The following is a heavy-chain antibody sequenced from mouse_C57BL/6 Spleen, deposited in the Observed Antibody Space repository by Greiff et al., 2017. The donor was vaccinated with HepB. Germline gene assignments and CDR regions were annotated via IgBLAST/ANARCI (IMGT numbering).Heavy chain of an antibody. J-gene: IGHJ4*01. Sequence: VQLQQSGAELVKPGASVKISCKASGYAFSSYWMNWVKQRPGKGLEWIGQIYPGDGDTNYKGKFKGKATLTADKSSSTAYMQLSSLTSEDSAVYFGARHGSSYYAIDYWGQGTSVTGAS. V-gene: IGHV1-80*01. CDR3: ARHGSSYYAIDY. CDR1: GYAFSSYW. D-gene: IGHD1-1*01. CDR2: IYPGDGDT.